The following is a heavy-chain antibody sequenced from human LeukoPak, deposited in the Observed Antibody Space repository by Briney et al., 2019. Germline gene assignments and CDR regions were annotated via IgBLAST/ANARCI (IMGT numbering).Heavy chain of an antibody. CDR2: ISGSGANT. Sequence: GGSLRLSCAASGFTFSTYAMSWVRQAPGKGLEWVSTISGSGANTYYADSVRGRFTISRDNSKNTLYLQMNSLRAEDTAVYYCAKDKGGYSYGLFDYWGQGTLVTVSS. D-gene: IGHD5-18*01. CDR1: GFTFSTYA. J-gene: IGHJ4*02. CDR3: AKDKGGYSYGLFDY. V-gene: IGHV3-23*01.